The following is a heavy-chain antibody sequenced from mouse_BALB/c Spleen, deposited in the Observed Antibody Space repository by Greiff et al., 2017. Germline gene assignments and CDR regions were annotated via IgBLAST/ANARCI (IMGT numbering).Heavy chain of an antibody. CDR1: GFTFSSYG. D-gene: IGHD1-1*01. CDR3: ARQVYYYGSSGAMDY. J-gene: IGHJ4*01. V-gene: IGHV5-6*03. CDR2: ISSGGSYT. Sequence: EVKLVESGGGLVKPGGSLKLSCAASGFTFSSYGMSWVRQTPDKRLEWVATISSGGSYTYYPDSVKGRFTISRDNAKNTLYLQMSSLKSEDTAMYYCARQVYYYGSSGAMDYWGQGTSVTVSS.